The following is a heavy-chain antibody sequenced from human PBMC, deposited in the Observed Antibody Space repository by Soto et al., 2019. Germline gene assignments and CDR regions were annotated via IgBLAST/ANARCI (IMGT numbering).Heavy chain of an antibody. V-gene: IGHV4-59*01. Sequence: SETPSLTCTVSGGSISSYYWSWIRQPPGKGLEWIGYIYYSGSTNYNPSLKSRVTISVDTSKNQFSLKLSSVTAADTAVYYCARFPMTTVTGYYYYGMDVWGQGTTVTVSS. CDR1: GGSISSYY. CDR2: IYYSGST. D-gene: IGHD4-4*01. CDR3: ARFPMTTVTGYYYYGMDV. J-gene: IGHJ6*02.